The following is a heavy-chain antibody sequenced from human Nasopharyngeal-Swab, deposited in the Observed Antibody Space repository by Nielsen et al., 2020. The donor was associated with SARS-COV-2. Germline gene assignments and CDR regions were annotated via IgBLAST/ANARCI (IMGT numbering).Heavy chain of an antibody. Sequence: SVKVSCKASGGTFSSYAISWVRQAPGQGLEWMGGIIPIFGTANYAQKFQGRVTITADESTSTAYMELGSLRSEDTAVYYCARDREKSSGWTGVDYYYMDVWGKGTTVTVSS. CDR3: ARDREKSSGWTGVDYYYMDV. V-gene: IGHV1-69*13. D-gene: IGHD6-19*01. J-gene: IGHJ6*03. CDR2: IIPIFGTA. CDR1: GGTFSSYA.